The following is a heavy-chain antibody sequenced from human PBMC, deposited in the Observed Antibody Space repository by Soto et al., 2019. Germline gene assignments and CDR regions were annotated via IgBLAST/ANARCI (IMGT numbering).Heavy chain of an antibody. CDR3: ARDAAMGDYYHYGMDV. V-gene: IGHV1-2*02. CDR2: INPSSGGA. D-gene: IGHD5-18*01. J-gene: IGHJ6*02. CDR1: GYTFTGYY. Sequence: ASVKVSCKASGYTFTGYYLHCVRHAPGQGLEWMGWINPSSGGANIAQKFQGRVTMTRDTSIDTAYMELTRLRSDDTAVYYCARDAAMGDYYHYGMDVWGQGTPVTVSS.